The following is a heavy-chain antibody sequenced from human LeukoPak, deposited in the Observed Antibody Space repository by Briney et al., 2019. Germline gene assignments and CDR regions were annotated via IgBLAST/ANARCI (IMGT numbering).Heavy chain of an antibody. CDR3: ARDNWNSVGWFDP. Sequence: GGSLRLSCAASGFTFSSYSMNWVRQAPGKGLEWVSSISSSSSYIYYADSVKGRFTISRDNAKNSLYLQMNSLRAEDTAVYYCARDNWNSVGWFDPWGQGTLVTVSS. D-gene: IGHD1-7*01. CDR1: GFTFSSYS. CDR2: ISSSSSYI. V-gene: IGHV3-21*01. J-gene: IGHJ5*02.